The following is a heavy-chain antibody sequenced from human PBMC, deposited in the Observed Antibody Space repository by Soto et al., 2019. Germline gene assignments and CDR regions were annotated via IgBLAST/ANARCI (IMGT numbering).Heavy chain of an antibody. Sequence: EVQLVESGGGLVQSGRSLRLSCAASGFIFDDYAMHWVRQAPGKGLEWVSGISWNSGNIVYADSVKGRFTISRDNAKNSLYLQMNSLRAEDTALYYCAKDRDYGEWEYAMDVWGQGTTVTVSS. CDR1: GFIFDDYA. V-gene: IGHV3-9*01. J-gene: IGHJ6*02. CDR2: ISWNSGNI. D-gene: IGHD4-17*01. CDR3: AKDRDYGEWEYAMDV.